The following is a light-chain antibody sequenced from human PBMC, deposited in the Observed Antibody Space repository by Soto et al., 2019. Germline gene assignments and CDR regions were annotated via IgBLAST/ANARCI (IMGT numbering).Light chain of an antibody. J-gene: IGKJ4*01. CDR2: DAS. Sequence: DIQMTQSPSSLSASVGDRVTITCQASQDISNYLNWYQQKPGKAPKLLIYDASNLETGVTSRFSGSGSGTDFNFTISSLQPEDIATYYCQQYDTLPLTFGGGTKVEIK. CDR1: QDISNY. V-gene: IGKV1-33*01. CDR3: QQYDTLPLT.